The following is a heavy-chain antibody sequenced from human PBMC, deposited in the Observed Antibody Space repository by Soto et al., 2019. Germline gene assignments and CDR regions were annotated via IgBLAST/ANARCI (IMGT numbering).Heavy chain of an antibody. Sequence: PSETLSLTCAVSGYSISSGYWWTWVRQSAGKGLEWIGEVHHSGNTNYNPSLKSRVTISVDTSKNQFSLNLNSVTAADTAVYYCARSRGSGPYYYYYGIDVWGRGTTVTVSS. D-gene: IGHD2-15*01. CDR1: GYSISSGYW. CDR3: ARSRGSGPYYYYYGIDV. J-gene: IGHJ6*02. CDR2: VHHSGNT. V-gene: IGHV4-4*02.